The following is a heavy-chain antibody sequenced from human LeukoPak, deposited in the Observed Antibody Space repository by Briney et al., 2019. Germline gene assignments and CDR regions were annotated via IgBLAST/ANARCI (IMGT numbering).Heavy chain of an antibody. V-gene: IGHV4-39*01. CDR2: IYYSGST. Sequence: SETLSLTCTVSGGSISSSSYYWGWIRQPPGKGLEWIGSIYYSGSTYYNPSLKSRVTISVDTSKNQFSLKLSSVTAADTAVYYCARQGYSSSWQTINDAFDIWGQGTMVTVSS. D-gene: IGHD6-13*01. J-gene: IGHJ3*02. CDR1: GGSISSSSYY. CDR3: ARQGYSSSWQTINDAFDI.